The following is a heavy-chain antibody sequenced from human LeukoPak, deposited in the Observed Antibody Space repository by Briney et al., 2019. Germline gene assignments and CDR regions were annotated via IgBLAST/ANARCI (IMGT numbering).Heavy chain of an antibody. J-gene: IGHJ5*02. D-gene: IGHD5-24*01. CDR3: ARGGWLQLGNWFDP. V-gene: IGHV4-34*01. Sequence: SETLSLTCAVYGGSFSGYYWSWIRQPPGKGLEWIGEINHSGSTNYNPSLKSRVTISVDTSKNQFSLKLSSVTAADTAVYYCARGGWLQLGNWFDPWGQGTLVTVSS. CDR2: INHSGST. CDR1: GGSFSGYY.